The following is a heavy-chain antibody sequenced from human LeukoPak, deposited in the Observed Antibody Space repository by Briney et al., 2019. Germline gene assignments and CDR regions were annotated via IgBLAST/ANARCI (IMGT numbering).Heavy chain of an antibody. D-gene: IGHD1-26*01. V-gene: IGHV5-51*01. Sequence: GESLKISCRGSSYSFISYCIAQLRQMPGKAGEGMGIIYPGESNTSYRPSFRGEATTSDDKSISTAYLQWTSLKASTTVIYYWGRHPPGQRRYFEFDYWGQGTLVTVSS. CDR1: SYSFISYC. CDR2: IYPGESNT. J-gene: IGHJ4*02. CDR3: GRHPPGQRRYFEFDY.